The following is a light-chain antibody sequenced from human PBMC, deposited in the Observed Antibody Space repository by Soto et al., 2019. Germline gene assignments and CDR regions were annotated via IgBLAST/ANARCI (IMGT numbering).Light chain of an antibody. V-gene: IGKV3-20*01. Sequence: ELGLTQATGTVSVSPGEIDSVSFRASQSVSSSYLAWYQQKPGQAPRLLIYGASSRATGIPDRFSGSGSGTDFTLTISRLEPEDFAVYYCQQYGSSPLTFGGGTKVDIK. CDR3: QQYGSSPLT. J-gene: IGKJ4*01. CDR1: QSVSSSY. CDR2: GAS.